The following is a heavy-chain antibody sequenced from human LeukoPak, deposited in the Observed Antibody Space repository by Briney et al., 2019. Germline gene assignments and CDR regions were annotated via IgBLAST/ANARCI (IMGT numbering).Heavy chain of an antibody. D-gene: IGHD3-3*01. V-gene: IGHV3-53*01. CDR1: GFTVGSYY. CDR2: IYGGGDT. CDR3: ARDVLRFLL. Sequence: GGSLRLSCAASGFTVGSYYMSWVRQAPGKGLEWVSIIYGGGDTSYADSVKGRFTISRDNAKNSLYLQMNSLRAEDTAVYYCARDVLRFLLWGQGTRSPSP. J-gene: IGHJ6*02.